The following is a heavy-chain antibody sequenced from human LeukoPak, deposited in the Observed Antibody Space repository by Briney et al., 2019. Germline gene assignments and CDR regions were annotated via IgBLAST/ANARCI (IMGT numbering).Heavy chain of an antibody. J-gene: IGHJ4*02. CDR2: INPNSGGT. D-gene: IGHD6-19*01. V-gene: IGHV1-2*02. CDR1: GYTFTGYY. CDR3: AREEEGGWYYFDY. Sequence: ASVKVSCKASGYTFTGYYMHRVRQAPGQGLEWMGWINPNSGGTNYAQKFQGRVTMTRDTSISTAYMELSRLRSDDTAVYYCAREEEGGWYYFDYWGQGTLVTVSS.